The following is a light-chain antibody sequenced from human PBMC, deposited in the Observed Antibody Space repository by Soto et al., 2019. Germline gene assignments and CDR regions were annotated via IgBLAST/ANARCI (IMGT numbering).Light chain of an antibody. CDR3: QQRSNWPLT. J-gene: IGKJ4*01. CDR2: DAS. Sequence: EIVMTQSPATLSVSPGERATLSCRASESVSSNLAWYQQKPGQAPRLLIYDASNRATGIPARCSGSGSGTDFTLTISSLEPEDFAVYYCQQRSNWPLTFGGGTKVEI. V-gene: IGKV3-11*01. CDR1: ESVSSN.